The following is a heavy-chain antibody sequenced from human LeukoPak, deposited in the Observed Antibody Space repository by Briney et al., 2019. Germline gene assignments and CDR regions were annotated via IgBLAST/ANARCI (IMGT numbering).Heavy chain of an antibody. CDR1: GFTFSSYA. D-gene: IGHD3-16*01. CDR2: ISGSGGST. J-gene: IGHJ4*02. V-gene: IGHV3-23*01. CDR3: EKGGCGGGTGWGGGGYYFDY. Sequence: PGGSLRLSCAASGFTFSSYAMSWVRQAPGKGLEWVSAISGSGGSTYYADSVKGRFTISRDNSKNTLYLQMNSLRAEDRAVYYCEKGGCGGGTGWGGGGYYFDYWGQGTLVTVSS.